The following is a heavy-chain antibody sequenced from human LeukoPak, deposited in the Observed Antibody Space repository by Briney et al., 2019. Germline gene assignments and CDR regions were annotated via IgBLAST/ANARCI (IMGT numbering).Heavy chain of an antibody. D-gene: IGHD5-12*01. CDR1: GYSFTSYW. J-gene: IGHJ4*02. Sequence: GESLKISCQGSGYSFTSYWIGWVRPMPGKGLEWMGIIYPGDSDTRYSPSFQGQVTISADKSISTAYLQWSSLKASDTAMYYCARVVGGYDFYGESVIDYWGRGTLVTVSS. V-gene: IGHV5-51*01. CDR3: ARVVGGYDFYGESVIDY. CDR2: IYPGDSDT.